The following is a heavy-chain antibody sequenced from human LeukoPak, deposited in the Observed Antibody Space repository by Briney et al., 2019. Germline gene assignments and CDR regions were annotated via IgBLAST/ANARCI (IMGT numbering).Heavy chain of an antibody. D-gene: IGHD2-2*01. J-gene: IGHJ6*03. V-gene: IGHV3-48*03. CDR1: GFTFSSYE. CDR3: ARVPVGYCSSTSCYAADYYMDV. CDR2: ISSSGSTI. Sequence: TGGSLRLSCAASGFTFSSYEMNWVRQAPGKGLEWVSYISSSGSTIYYADSVKGRFTISRDNAKNSLYLQMNSLRAEDTAVYYCARVPVGYCSSTSCYAADYYMDVWGKGTTVTVSS.